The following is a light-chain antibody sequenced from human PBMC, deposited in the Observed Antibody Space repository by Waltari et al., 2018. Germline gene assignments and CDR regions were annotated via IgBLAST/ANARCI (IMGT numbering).Light chain of an antibody. J-gene: IGKJ5*01. CDR1: QTISSW. V-gene: IGKV1-5*03. Sequence: DIQMTQSPSTLSASVGDRVTITCRASQTISSWLAWYQQQPGKAPRLLIYRASTLESGVPSRFSGSGSGKEVTLTISSLQPDDFATYYCQQYNSYSITFGQGTRLEIK. CDR3: QQYNSYSIT. CDR2: RAS.